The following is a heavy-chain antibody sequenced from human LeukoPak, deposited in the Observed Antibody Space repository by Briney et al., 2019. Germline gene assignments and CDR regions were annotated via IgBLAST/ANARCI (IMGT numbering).Heavy chain of an antibody. CDR3: ARGIHSSGYYYVIVPYFDY. Sequence: GGSLRLSCAASGFTFSSYWMHWVRQAPGKGLVWVSRINSDGSSTSYADSVKGRFTISRDDVKNSLYLQMNSLRAEDTAIYYCARGIHSSGYYYVIVPYFDYWGQGALVTVSS. J-gene: IGHJ4*02. CDR2: INSDGSST. CDR1: GFTFSSYW. D-gene: IGHD3-22*01. V-gene: IGHV3-74*01.